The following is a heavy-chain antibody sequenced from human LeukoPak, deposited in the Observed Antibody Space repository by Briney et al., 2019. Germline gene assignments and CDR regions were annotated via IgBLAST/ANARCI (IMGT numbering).Heavy chain of an antibody. V-gene: IGHV1-69*04. CDR2: IIPIFGLA. J-gene: IGHJ5*02. CDR3: AIVRCSTTICHNWFDP. D-gene: IGHD2-2*01. CDR1: GGTFTSYA. Sequence: SVKVSCKASGGTFTSYADSWVRRAPGQGLEWMGRIIPIFGLANYAQNFQGRVTITADKSTSTAYMEVSSLRSDDTAIYYCAIVRCSTTICHNWFDPWGQGTLVTVSS.